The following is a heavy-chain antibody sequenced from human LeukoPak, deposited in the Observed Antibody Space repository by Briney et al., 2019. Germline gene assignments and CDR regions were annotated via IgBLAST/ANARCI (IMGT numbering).Heavy chain of an antibody. CDR3: ARAVYNGWFYFDY. D-gene: IGHD6-19*01. Sequence: SETLSLTCTVPGDSISSYYWSWLRQPPGKGMQWIGDIYYSGSTNYNPSLKSRVTISVDTSKNHFSLKLSSVTAADTAVYYCARAVYNGWFYFDYWGQGTLVSVSS. CDR1: GDSISSYY. CDR2: IYYSGST. J-gene: IGHJ4*02. V-gene: IGHV4-59*01.